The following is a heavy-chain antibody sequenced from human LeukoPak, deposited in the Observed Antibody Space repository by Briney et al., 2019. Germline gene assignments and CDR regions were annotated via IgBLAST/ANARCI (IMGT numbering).Heavy chain of an antibody. J-gene: IGHJ4*02. V-gene: IGHV3-23*01. CDR2: ITGNGGST. Sequence: PGGSLRLSCAASGLTFSVAGMHWVRQAPGKGLEWVSAITGNGGSTYYVDSVKGRFTISRDNSKITLYLQMNRLRAEDTAIYYCAKRSCSSTTCYPLDYWGQGSLVTVSS. CDR3: AKRSCSSTTCYPLDY. D-gene: IGHD2-2*01. CDR1: GLTFSVAG.